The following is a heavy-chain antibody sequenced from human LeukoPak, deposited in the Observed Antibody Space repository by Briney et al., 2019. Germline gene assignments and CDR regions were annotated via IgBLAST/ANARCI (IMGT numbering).Heavy chain of an antibody. J-gene: IGHJ6*03. D-gene: IGHD3-3*01. CDR3: ARVVSSRDDFWSGYGYYYMDV. CDR1: GYTFTGYY. Sequence: ASVKVSCKASGYTFTGYYMHWVRQAPGQGLEWMGWINPNSGGTNYAQKFQGRVTMTTDTSTSTAYMELRSLRSDDTAVYYCARVVSSRDDFWSGYGYYYMDVWGKGTTVTVSS. CDR2: INPNSGGT. V-gene: IGHV1-2*02.